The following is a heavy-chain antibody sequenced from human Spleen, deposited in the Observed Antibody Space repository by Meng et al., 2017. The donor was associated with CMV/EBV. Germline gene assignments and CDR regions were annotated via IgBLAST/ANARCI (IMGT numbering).Heavy chain of an antibody. CDR3: ARDYYGSGSQGGFDP. V-gene: IGHV1-18*01. J-gene: IGHJ5*02. CDR1: GYTFTSYG. Sequence: QVQLVQSGAEVKKPGASVKVSCKASGYTFTSYGISWVRQAPGQGLEWMGWISAYNGNTNYAQKLQGRVTMTTDTSTSTAYMELSSLRSEDTAVYYCARDYYGSGSQGGFDPWGQGTLVTVSS. D-gene: IGHD3-10*01. CDR2: ISAYNGNT.